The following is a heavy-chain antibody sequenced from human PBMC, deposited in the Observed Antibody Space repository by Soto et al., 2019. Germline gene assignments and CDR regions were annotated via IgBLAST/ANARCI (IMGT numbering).Heavy chain of an antibody. Sequence: QVQLVQSGAEVKKPGASVKVSCKASGYTFITYGVSWVRQAPGQGLDWLGWISTYNGNTRYAERLQGRVTMTTDTTTNTAYMALRNLRSDDTAVDYCARGPTDYYDNSANFFLDYWGQGTLVTVSS. CDR3: ARGPTDYYDNSANFFLDY. CDR2: ISTYNGNT. V-gene: IGHV1-18*01. D-gene: IGHD3-22*01. J-gene: IGHJ4*02. CDR1: GYTFITYG.